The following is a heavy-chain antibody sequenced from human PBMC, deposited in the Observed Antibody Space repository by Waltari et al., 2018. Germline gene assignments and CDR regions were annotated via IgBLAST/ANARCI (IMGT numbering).Heavy chain of an antibody. Sequence: EVQLVQSGAEVEKPGATLKISCKASGDGFTTWIAWVRQLPGKGLEWMGVIYPGDSDTRYSPSFQGQVTISADRSISTAYLQWSSLKASDTAMYFCARRRQYYDTNIYAYYVDVWGNGTTVTVSS. CDR3: ARRRQYYDTNIYAYYVDV. D-gene: IGHD3-16*01. CDR1: GDGFTTW. V-gene: IGHV5-51*01. CDR2: IYPGDSDT. J-gene: IGHJ6*03.